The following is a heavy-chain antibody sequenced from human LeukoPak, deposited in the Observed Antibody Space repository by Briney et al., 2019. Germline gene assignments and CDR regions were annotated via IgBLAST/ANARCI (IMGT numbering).Heavy chain of an antibody. CDR1: GGSISSGFYY. CDR2: IYTSGST. CDR3: ARRQDGHDY. Sequence: SETLSLTCTVSGGSISSGFYYWSWIRQPAGKGLEWIGRIYTSGSTNYSPSLKSRVTISVDTSKNQFSLKLSSVTAADTAVYYCARRQDGHDYWGQGTLVTVSS. V-gene: IGHV4-61*02. J-gene: IGHJ4*02.